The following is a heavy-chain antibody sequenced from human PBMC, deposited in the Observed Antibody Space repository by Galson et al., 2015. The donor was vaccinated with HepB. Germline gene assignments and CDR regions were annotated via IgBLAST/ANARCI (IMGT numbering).Heavy chain of an antibody. V-gene: IGHV4-39*01. CDR1: GGSISSSSYY. D-gene: IGHD2-15*01. CDR2: IYYSGSN. CDR3: ARPYCSGGSCYHNWFDP. J-gene: IGHJ5*02. Sequence: ETLSLTCTVSGGSISSSSYYWGWIRQPPGKGLEWIGSIYYSGSNYYNPSLKSRVTISVDTSKNQFSLKLMSVTAADTAVYYCARPYCSGGSCYHNWFDPWGQGTLVTVSS.